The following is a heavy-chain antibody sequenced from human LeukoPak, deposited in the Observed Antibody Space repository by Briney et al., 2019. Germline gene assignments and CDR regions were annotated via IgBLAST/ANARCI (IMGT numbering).Heavy chain of an antibody. CDR1: GFTFSSYE. J-gene: IGHJ4*02. D-gene: IGHD5-12*01. Sequence: GGSLRLSCATCGFTFSSYEMNWVRKAPGRGLGWVSYISSSGFTIYYAASVKGRFTISRDNARNSLLLQMNSLRAEDTAVYYCARLGDKDVDIVATIEWGFDYWGQGALVTVSS. CDR3: ARLGDKDVDIVATIEWGFDY. V-gene: IGHV3-48*03. CDR2: ISSSGFTI.